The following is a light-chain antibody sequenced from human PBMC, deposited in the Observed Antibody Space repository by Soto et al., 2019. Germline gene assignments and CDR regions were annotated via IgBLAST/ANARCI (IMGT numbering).Light chain of an antibody. CDR2: RAS. Sequence: EIVMTQSPATLSVSPGGRATLSCRASQSVSSYLAWYQQRRGQPPRLLIYRASTRATGIPDRFSGSGSGTEFSLTISILQSEDFAVYYCQHYNSWPPKYTFGQGTKLEI. J-gene: IGKJ2*01. CDR1: QSVSSY. V-gene: IGKV3-15*01. CDR3: QHYNSWPPKYT.